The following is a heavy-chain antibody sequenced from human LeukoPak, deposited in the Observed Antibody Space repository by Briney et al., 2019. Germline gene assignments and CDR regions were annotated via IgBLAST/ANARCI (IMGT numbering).Heavy chain of an antibody. D-gene: IGHD4-17*01. CDR3: ARECPHPHDYGDYSYYYMDV. CDR2: ISSSGSTI. Sequence: TGGSLRLSCAASGFTFSSYEMNWVRQAPGKGLEWVSYISSSGSTIYYADSVKGRFTISRDNAKNSLYLQMNSLRAEDTAVYYCARECPHPHDYGDYSYYYMDVWGKGTTVTVSS. CDR1: GFTFSSYE. J-gene: IGHJ6*03. V-gene: IGHV3-48*03.